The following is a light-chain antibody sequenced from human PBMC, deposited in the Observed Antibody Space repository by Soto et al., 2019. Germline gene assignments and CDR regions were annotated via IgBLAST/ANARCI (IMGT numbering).Light chain of an antibody. Sequence: QSALTQPRSVSGSPGQSVTISCTGTSSDVGGYNYVSWYQQHPGKAPKLIIYDVSKRPSGVPDRFSGSRSGNTASLTISGLQAEDEADYYCCSYAGSKTWVFGGGTKLTVL. CDR1: SSDVGGYNY. CDR3: CSYAGSKTWV. J-gene: IGLJ3*02. V-gene: IGLV2-11*01. CDR2: DVS.